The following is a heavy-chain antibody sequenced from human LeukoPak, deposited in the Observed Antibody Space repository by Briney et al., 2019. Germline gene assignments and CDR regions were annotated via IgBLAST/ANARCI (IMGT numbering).Heavy chain of an antibody. CDR2: IYYSGST. J-gene: IGHJ4*02. CDR1: GGSISSSSYS. V-gene: IGHV4-39*01. CDR3: ARQKDDYVWGGYRHPDPIPDY. D-gene: IGHD3-16*02. Sequence: PSETLSLTCTVSGGSISSSSYSWGWIRQPPGQGLEWIGSIYYSGSTYYNPSLKSRVTISVDTSKNQFSLKLSSVTAADTAVYYCARQKDDYVWGGYRHPDPIPDYWGQGTLVTVSS.